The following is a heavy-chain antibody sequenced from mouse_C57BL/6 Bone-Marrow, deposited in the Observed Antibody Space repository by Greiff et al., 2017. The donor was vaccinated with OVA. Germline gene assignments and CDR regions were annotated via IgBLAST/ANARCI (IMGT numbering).Heavy chain of an antibody. J-gene: IGHJ2*01. CDR2: ISDGGSYT. Sequence: DVQLQESGGGLVKPGGSLKLSCAASGFTFSSYAMSWVRQTPEKRLEWVATISDGGSYTYYPDNVKGRFTISRDNAKNNLYLQMSHLKSEDTAMYYCARMVTFDYWGQGTTLTVSS. CDR1: GFTFSSYA. V-gene: IGHV5-4*01. CDR3: ARMVTFDY. D-gene: IGHD2-2*01.